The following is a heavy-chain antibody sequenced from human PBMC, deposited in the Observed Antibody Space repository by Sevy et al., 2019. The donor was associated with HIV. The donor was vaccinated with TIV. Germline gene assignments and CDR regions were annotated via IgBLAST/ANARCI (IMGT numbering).Heavy chain of an antibody. CDR3: ARMGDYFDTSGYYPLKY. D-gene: IGHD3-22*01. V-gene: IGHV1-2*02. CDR1: GYTFTEYY. Sequence: ASVKVSCKASGYTFTEYYVHWLRQAPGQGLEWMGWINPQTGGTYFAKKFLDRVTLTTATSINAVYMELSGLKFDDTAVFYCARMGDYFDTSGYYPLKYWGLGTLVTVSS. CDR2: INPQTGGT. J-gene: IGHJ4*02.